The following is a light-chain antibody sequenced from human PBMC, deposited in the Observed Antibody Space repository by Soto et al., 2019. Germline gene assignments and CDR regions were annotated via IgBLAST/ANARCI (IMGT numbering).Light chain of an antibody. Sequence: DIQLTQSPSFLSASLGDRVTITCRASQGISSYLAWYQQKPGKAPKLLIYAASTLQSGIPSRFSGSGSGTEFTLTISSLQAEDFATYYCQQLNSYPFLTFGGGTEVEIK. CDR3: QQLNSYPFLT. CDR2: AAS. V-gene: IGKV1-9*01. CDR1: QGISSY. J-gene: IGKJ4*01.